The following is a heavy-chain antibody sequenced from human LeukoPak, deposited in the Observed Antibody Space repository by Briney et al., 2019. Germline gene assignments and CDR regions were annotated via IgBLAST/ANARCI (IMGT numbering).Heavy chain of an antibody. J-gene: IGHJ6*03. V-gene: IGHV4-4*07. Sequence: SETLSLACTVSGDSISRYYWSWIRQPAGKGLEWIGRIYNGGIITYNPSLKSRVTMSIDTSNNQFSLRLRFVTAADTAVYYCARHKDYYYSYMDVWGKGTTVTISS. CDR2: IYNGGII. CDR1: GDSISRYY. CDR3: ARHKDYYYSYMDV.